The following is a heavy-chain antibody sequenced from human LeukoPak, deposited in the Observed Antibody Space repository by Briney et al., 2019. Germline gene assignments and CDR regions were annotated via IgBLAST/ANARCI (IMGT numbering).Heavy chain of an antibody. V-gene: IGHV3-30-3*01. CDR2: ITYDGSNE. CDR1: GFTFSNYP. D-gene: IGHD6-19*01. J-gene: IGHJ4*02. Sequence: GGNLSLNCAASGFTFSNYPRHWVRQAPGKELEWVAIITYDGSNEHYADSVKGRFTISRDNSKNTLYLQMISLRADDTAIYFCARPGSEWQWLPPDYWGQGTLVTVSS. CDR3: ARPGSEWQWLPPDY.